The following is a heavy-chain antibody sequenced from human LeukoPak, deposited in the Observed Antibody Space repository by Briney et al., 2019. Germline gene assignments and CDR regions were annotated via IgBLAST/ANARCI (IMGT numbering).Heavy chain of an antibody. Sequence: PGGSLRLSCAASGFTFSSYGMHWVRQAPGKGLEWVAVISYDGSNKYYADSVKGRFTISRDNSKNTLYLQMNSLRAEDTAVYYCARDLEDIVVVPAFQHWGQGTLVTVSS. CDR1: GFTFSSYG. CDR2: ISYDGSNK. V-gene: IGHV3-30*03. D-gene: IGHD2-2*01. J-gene: IGHJ1*01. CDR3: ARDLEDIVVVPAFQH.